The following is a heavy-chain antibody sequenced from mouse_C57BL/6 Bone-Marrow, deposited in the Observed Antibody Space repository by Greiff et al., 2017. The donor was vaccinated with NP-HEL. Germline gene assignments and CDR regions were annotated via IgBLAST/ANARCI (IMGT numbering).Heavy chain of an antibody. J-gene: IGHJ1*03. CDR3: ARALYWYFDV. CDR2: IYPGGGYT. V-gene: IGHV1-63*01. Sequence: VKLQQSGAELVRPGTSVKMSCKASGYTFTNYWIGWAKQRPGHGLEWIGDIYPGGGYTNYNEKFKGKATLTADKSSSTAYMQFSSLTSEDSAIYYCARALYWYFDVWGTGTTVTVSS. CDR1: GYTFTNYW.